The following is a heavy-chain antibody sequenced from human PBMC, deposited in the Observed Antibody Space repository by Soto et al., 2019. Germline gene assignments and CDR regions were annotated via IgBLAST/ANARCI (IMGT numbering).Heavy chain of an antibody. CDR2: IYDSGST. V-gene: IGHV4-59*08. CDR1: GASISAYH. CDR3: ARHATAVAGTGYFDY. J-gene: IGHJ4*02. D-gene: IGHD6-19*01. Sequence: SETLSLTCTLSGASISAYHWSWIRQPPGKELGWIGTIYDSGSTKYSPSLRSRVTISRDTPANQFSLSLSSVTAADTAVYYCARHATAVAGTGYFDYWGQGPLVTVSS.